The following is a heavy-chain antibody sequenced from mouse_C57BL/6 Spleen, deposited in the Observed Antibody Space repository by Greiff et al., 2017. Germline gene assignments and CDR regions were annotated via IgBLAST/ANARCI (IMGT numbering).Heavy chain of an antibody. D-gene: IGHD2-4*01. V-gene: IGHV5-9*01. CDR1: GFTFSSYT. CDR2: ISGGGGNT. CDR3: ARRLQRNYAMDY. Sequence: EVNLVESGGGLVKPGGSLKLSCAASGFTFSSYTMSWVRQTPEKRLEWVGTISGGGGNTYYPDSVKGRFTITRDNAKNTLYLQMSSLRSEDTALYYCARRLQRNYAMDYWGQGTSVTVSS. J-gene: IGHJ4*01.